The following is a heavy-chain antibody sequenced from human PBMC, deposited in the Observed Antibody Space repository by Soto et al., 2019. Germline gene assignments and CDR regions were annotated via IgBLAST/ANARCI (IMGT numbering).Heavy chain of an antibody. CDR2: INPNSGGT. J-gene: IGHJ4*02. CDR1: GYTFTGYY. CDR3: ARGPYDYVWGSPDYFDY. Sequence: QVQLVQSGAEVKKPGASVKVSCKASGYTFTGYYMHWVRQAPGQGLEWMGWINPNSGGTNYAQKLQGRVTMTRDTSISTAYMELSRLRSDDTAVYYCARGPYDYVWGSPDYFDYWGQGTLVTVSS. V-gene: IGHV1-2*02. D-gene: IGHD3-16*01.